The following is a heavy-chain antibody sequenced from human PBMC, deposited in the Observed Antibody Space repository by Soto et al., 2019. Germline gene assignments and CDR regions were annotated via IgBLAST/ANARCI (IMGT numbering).Heavy chain of an antibody. V-gene: IGHV4-30-2*01. CDR2: IYHSGST. J-gene: IGHJ4*02. Sequence: SETLSLTCAVSGGSISSGGYSWSWIRQPPGKGLEWIGYIYHSGSTYYNPSLKSRVTISVDRSKNQFSLKLSSVTAADTAVYYCARRYGGTLGYWGQGTLVTVSS. D-gene: IGHD4-17*01. CDR1: GGSISSGGYS. CDR3: ARRYGGTLGY.